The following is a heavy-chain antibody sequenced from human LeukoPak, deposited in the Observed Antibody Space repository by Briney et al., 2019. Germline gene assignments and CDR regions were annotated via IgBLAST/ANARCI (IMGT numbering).Heavy chain of an antibody. J-gene: IGHJ4*02. D-gene: IGHD1-14*01. V-gene: IGHV3-7*01. CDR2: IKQDGSEK. CDR1: GFVFSSYW. CDR3: ASTLTLDN. Sequence: GGSLRLSCAASGFVFSSYWMSWVRQAPGKGLEWVANIKQDGSEKYYVDSVKGRFTISRDNAKSSLYLQMNSLRGDDTAVYYCASTLTLDNWGQGTLVTVSS.